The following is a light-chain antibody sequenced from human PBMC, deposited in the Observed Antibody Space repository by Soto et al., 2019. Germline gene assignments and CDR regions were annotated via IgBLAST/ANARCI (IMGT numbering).Light chain of an antibody. Sequence: DIVMTQSPLSLPVTPGEPASISCRSSQSLLHSNGYNYLDWYLQKPGQSPQLLIYLGSNRASGVPDRFSGSGSGTDFTLKISRVEAEDAGVYYCMQALQTPRHTFGGGTKVEIK. J-gene: IGKJ4*01. CDR3: MQALQTPRHT. CDR2: LGS. V-gene: IGKV2-28*01. CDR1: QSLLHSNGYNY.